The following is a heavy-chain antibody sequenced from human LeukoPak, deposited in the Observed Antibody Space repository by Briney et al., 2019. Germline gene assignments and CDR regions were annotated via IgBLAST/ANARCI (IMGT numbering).Heavy chain of an antibody. CDR2: ISSSGSTK. V-gene: IGHV3-11*04. J-gene: IGHJ4*02. Sequence: GGSLRLSCAASGFTFSDYYMSWIRQAPGKGLEWVSYISSSGSTKYYADSVKGRFTISRDNSKNTLYLQMNSLRAEDTAVYYCARVGITMIVVDYWGQGTLVTVSS. CDR3: ARVGITMIVVDY. D-gene: IGHD3-22*01. CDR1: GFTFSDYY.